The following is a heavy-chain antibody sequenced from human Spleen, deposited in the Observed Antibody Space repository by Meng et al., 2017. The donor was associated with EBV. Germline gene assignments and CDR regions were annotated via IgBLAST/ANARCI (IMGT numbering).Heavy chain of an antibody. J-gene: IGHJ4*02. CDR2: IHHSGST. D-gene: IGHD4-23*01. CDR3: ARGVRWLRSNFDY. V-gene: IGHV4-34*01. Sequence: QVQLHSWGAGLLLPSATLSLICAVYLGSLSYNYGWWSRPPPWKVLERVGEIHHSGSTNYIPSLKSRITIPIDTSRNQFSLRLSTVTAADTAIYYCARGVRWLRSNFDYWGQGTLVTVSS. CDR1: LGSLSYNY.